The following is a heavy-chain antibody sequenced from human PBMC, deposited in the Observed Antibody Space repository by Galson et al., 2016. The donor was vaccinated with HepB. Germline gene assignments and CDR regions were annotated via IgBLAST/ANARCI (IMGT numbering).Heavy chain of an antibody. D-gene: IGHD3-16*02. Sequence: PSSAASAFTFIGYGMSWFRQAPGRGLLWVATMAGDGGNTHYPPSVKGRFTTSRDNSKNILSLQMNRLRAEDTALYYCARDVGGIMFDYWGQGTLVTVSS. J-gene: IGHJ4*02. CDR1: AFTFIGYG. CDR3: ARDVGGIMFDY. CDR2: MAGDGGNT. V-gene: IGHV3-23*01.